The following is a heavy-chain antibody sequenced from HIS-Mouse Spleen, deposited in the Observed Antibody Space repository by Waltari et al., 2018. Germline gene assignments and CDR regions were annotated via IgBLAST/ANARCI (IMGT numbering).Heavy chain of an antibody. CDR1: GFTFSRYG. V-gene: IGHV3-33*06. D-gene: IGHD6-13*01. Sequence: QVQLVESGGGVVQPGGSLRLSCAASGFTFSRYGLHWVRQAPGKGLEWVAVIWYDGSNKYYADSVKGRFTISRGNSKNTLYLQMNSLRAEDTAVYYCAKDYNSSSLDYWGQGTLVTVSS. CDR2: IWYDGSNK. CDR3: AKDYNSSSLDY. J-gene: IGHJ4*02.